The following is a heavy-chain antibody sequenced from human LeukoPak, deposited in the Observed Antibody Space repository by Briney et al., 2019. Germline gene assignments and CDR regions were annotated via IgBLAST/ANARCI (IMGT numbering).Heavy chain of an antibody. Sequence: ASVKVSCKASGYTFSNYGINWVRQAPGQGLEWMGWISTYNGNTNYAQNLQRRVTMTTDTSTSTAYMELRSLKSDDTAVYYCARRYCRGGSCGTADYWGRGTLVTVSS. CDR3: ARRYCRGGSCGTADY. V-gene: IGHV1-18*01. D-gene: IGHD2-15*01. J-gene: IGHJ4*02. CDR2: ISTYNGNT. CDR1: GYTFSNYG.